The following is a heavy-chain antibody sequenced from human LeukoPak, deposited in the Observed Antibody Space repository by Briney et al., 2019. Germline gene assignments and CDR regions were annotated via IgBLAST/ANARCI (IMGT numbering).Heavy chain of an antibody. CDR3: ARDVTALDS. D-gene: IGHD2-2*01. J-gene: IGHJ4*02. CDR2: INQGGSEK. V-gene: IGHV3-7*01. Sequence: GGSLRLSCAASGFTFSSYWMSWVRQAPEKGLEWVANINQGGSEKYYVDSVRGRFTISRDNAMNSLYLQMNSLRADDTAVYYCARDVTALDSWGQGTLVTVSS. CDR1: GFTFSSYW.